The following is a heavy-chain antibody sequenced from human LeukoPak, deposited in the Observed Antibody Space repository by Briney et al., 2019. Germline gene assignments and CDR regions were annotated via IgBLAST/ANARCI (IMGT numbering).Heavy chain of an antibody. Sequence: GGSLRLSCAASGFTVSSNYMSWVRQAPGKGLEWVSVIYSGGSTYYADSVKGRFTISRDNSKNTLYLQMNSLRAEDTAVYYCASLPGGYTAMVDYWGQGTLVTVSS. CDR1: GFTVSSNY. J-gene: IGHJ4*02. V-gene: IGHV3-66*01. CDR3: ASLPGGYTAMVDY. CDR2: IYSGGST. D-gene: IGHD5-18*01.